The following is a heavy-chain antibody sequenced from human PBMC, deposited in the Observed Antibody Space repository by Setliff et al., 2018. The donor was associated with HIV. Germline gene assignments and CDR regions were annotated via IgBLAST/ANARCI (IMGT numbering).Heavy chain of an antibody. CDR2: ISSGSSTI. CDR1: GFTFSSYS. V-gene: IGHV3-48*04. Sequence: PGGSLRLSCAASGFTFSSYSMNWVRQAPGKGLEWVSYISSGSSTIYYADSVKGRFTISRDNAKNSLYLQMNSLRAEDTAVYYCARDDSNYRQHDMDVWGQGTTVTVSS. D-gene: IGHD4-4*01. J-gene: IGHJ6*02. CDR3: ARDDSNYRQHDMDV.